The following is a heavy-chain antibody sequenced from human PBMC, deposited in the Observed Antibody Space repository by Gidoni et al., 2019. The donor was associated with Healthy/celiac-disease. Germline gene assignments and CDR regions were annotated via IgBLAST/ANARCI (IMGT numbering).Heavy chain of an antibody. Sequence: QVQLVQSGAEVQKPWASVKVSCKASVSTFTSYGISWVRQATGQGLEWMGWISAYNSNTNDAQKHQGRVAMTPDTTTSNAYMKLRSLRSDDPTVYYCAGAVSDDSRGYYYGLFDYWGQGTLVTVSS. CDR2: ISAYNSNT. CDR1: VSTFTSYG. D-gene: IGHD3-22*01. J-gene: IGHJ4*02. V-gene: IGHV1-18*01. CDR3: AGAVSDDSRGYYYGLFDY.